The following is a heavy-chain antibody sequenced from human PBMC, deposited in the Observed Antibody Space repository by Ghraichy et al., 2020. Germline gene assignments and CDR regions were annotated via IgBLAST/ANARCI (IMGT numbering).Heavy chain of an antibody. D-gene: IGHD6-6*01. CDR1: GDSVSSNSAA. CDR3: ATTGGIAARFRVYGMDL. V-gene: IGHV6-1*01. CDR2: TYYRSKWYN. Sequence: SQTLSLTCAISGDSVSSNSAAWNWIRQSPSRGLEWLGRTYYRSKWYNDYAVSVKSRITINPDTSKNQFSMQLNSVTPEDTAVYYCATTGGIAARFRVYGMDLWGQGTTVTVSS. J-gene: IGHJ6*02.